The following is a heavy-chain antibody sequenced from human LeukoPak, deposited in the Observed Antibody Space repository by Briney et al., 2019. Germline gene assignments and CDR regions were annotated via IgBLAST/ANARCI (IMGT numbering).Heavy chain of an antibody. CDR2: IYYSGST. CDR3: ARSTDYYDSSGYLQKIFDI. D-gene: IGHD3-22*01. V-gene: IGHV4-30-4*01. CDR1: GGSISSGDYY. Sequence: SQTLSLTCTVSGGSISSGDYYWSWIRQPPGKGLEWIGYIYYSGSTYYNPSLKSRVTISVDTSKNQFSLKLSSVTAADTAVYYCARSTDYYDSSGYLQKIFDIWGQGTMVTVSS. J-gene: IGHJ3*02.